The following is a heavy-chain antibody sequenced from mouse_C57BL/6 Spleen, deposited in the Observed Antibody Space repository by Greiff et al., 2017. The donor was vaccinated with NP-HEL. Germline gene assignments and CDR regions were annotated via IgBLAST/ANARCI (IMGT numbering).Heavy chain of an antibody. V-gene: IGHV1-82*01. Sequence: VQLQQSGPELVKPGASVKISCKASGYAFSSSWLNWVKQRPGKGLEWIGRIYPGDGDTNYNGKFKGKATLTADKSSSTAYMQLSSLTSEDSAVYFCARRELGYGKDDYWGKGTTLTVSS. J-gene: IGHJ2*01. CDR3: ARRELGYGKDDY. CDR1: GYAFSSSW. D-gene: IGHD2-10*02. CDR2: IYPGDGDT.